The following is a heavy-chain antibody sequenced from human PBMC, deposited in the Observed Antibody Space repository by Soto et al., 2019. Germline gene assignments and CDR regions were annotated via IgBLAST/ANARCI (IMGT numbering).Heavy chain of an antibody. D-gene: IGHD3-10*01. Sequence: SETLSLTCTVSGGSISSSSYYWGWIRQPPGKGLEWIGSIYYSGTTNYNPSLKSRVTISIDMSNNHFSLRLNTVTAADTAVYYCAAAPNDNYFDCWGQGALVTVSS. CDR3: AAAPNDNYFDC. CDR2: IYYSGTT. V-gene: IGHV4-39*07. CDR1: GGSISSSSYY. J-gene: IGHJ4*02.